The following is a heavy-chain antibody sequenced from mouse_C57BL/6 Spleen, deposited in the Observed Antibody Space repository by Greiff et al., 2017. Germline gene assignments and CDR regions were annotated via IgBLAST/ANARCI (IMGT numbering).Heavy chain of an antibody. CDR1: GFTFSSYA. J-gene: IGHJ2*01. V-gene: IGHV5-9-1*02. CDR2: ISSGGDYI. D-gene: IGHD2-3*01. CDR3: TRVYDGYYVGYFDY. Sequence: EVKLMESGEGLVKPGGSLKLSCAASGFTFSSYAMSWVRQTPEKRLEWVAYISSGGDYIYYADTVKGRFTISRDNARNTLYLQMSSLKSEDTAMYYCTRVYDGYYVGYFDYWGQGTTLTVSS.